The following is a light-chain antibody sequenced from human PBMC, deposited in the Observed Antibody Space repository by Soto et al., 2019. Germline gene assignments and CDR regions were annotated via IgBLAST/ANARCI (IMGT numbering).Light chain of an antibody. CDR1: QSISSW. CDR3: QQYNSYPIT. Sequence: DLQITQSPSTLSTSVGDRVTITCRASQSISSWLAWYQQKPGKAPKLLIYKASSLESGVPSRFSGSGSGTEFTLTISSLQPDDFATYYCQQYNSYPITFGQGTRLEI. CDR2: KAS. J-gene: IGKJ5*01. V-gene: IGKV1-5*03.